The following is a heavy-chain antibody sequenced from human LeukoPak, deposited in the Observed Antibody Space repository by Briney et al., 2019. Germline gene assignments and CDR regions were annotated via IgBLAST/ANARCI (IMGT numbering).Heavy chain of an antibody. D-gene: IGHD3-10*01. CDR2: MNPNSGNT. J-gene: IGHJ4*02. V-gene: IGHV1-8*03. Sequence: VVSVKVSCKASGYTFTSYDINWVRQATGQGLEWMGWMNPNSGNTGYAQKFQGRVTITRNTSISTAYMELSSLRSEDTAVYYCARAENFMVLRVIRYWGQRTLVTVSS. CDR1: GYTFTSYD. CDR3: ARAENFMVLRVIRY.